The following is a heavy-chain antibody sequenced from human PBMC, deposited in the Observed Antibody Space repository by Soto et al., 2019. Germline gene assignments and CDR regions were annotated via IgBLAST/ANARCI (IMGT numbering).Heavy chain of an antibody. CDR3: AKAGNYYDSSGYSGWRPNAFDI. V-gene: IGHV3-30*18. D-gene: IGHD3-22*01. J-gene: IGHJ3*02. Sequence: AGGSLRLSCVASGFAFSKVWIKWVRPAPGKGLDWVAVISYDGSNKYYADSVKGRFTISRDNSKNTLYLQMNSLRAEDTAVYYCAKAGNYYDSSGYSGWRPNAFDIWGQGTMVTVSS. CDR2: ISYDGSNK. CDR1: GFAFSKVW.